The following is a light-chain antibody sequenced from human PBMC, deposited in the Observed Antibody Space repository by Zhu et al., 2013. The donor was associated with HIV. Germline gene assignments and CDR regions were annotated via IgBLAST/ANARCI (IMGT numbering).Light chain of an antibody. CDR2: GAS. CDR3: HQYATSPLT. V-gene: IGKV3-20*01. J-gene: IGKJ4*01. Sequence: EIVMTQSPGTLSLSPGERATLSCRASQSVSVNLAWFQMKPGQAPKVLIYGASTRATGIPARFSGSGSGTDFTLTISRLEPEDFAVYFCHQYATSPLTFGGGPKVEI. CDR1: QSVSVN.